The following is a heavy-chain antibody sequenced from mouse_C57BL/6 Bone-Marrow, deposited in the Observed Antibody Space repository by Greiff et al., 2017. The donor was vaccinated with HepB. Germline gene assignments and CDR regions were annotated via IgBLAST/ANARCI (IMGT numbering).Heavy chain of an antibody. Sequence: EVQRVESGGGLVQPKGSLKLSCAASGFSFNTYAMNWVRQAPGKGLEWVARIRSKSNNYATYYADSVKDRFTISRDDSESMLYLQMNNLKTEDTAMYYCVRQGIGYLWFAYWGQGTLVTVSA. CDR3: VRQGIGYLWFAY. J-gene: IGHJ3*01. CDR1: GFSFNTYA. D-gene: IGHD2-14*01. CDR2: IRSKSNNYAT. V-gene: IGHV10-1*01.